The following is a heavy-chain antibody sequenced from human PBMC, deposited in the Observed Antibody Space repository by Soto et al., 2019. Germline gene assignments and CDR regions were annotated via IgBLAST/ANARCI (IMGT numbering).Heavy chain of an antibody. CDR3: ARDRMSRYFAPAYYFDY. Sequence: GGSLRLSCAASGFTFSSYAMHWVRQAPGKGLEWVAVISYDGSNKYYADSVKGRFTISRDNSKNTLYLQMNSLRAEDTAVYYCARDRMSRYFAPAYYFDYWGQGTLVTVSS. D-gene: IGHD3-9*01. J-gene: IGHJ4*02. CDR2: ISYDGSNK. CDR1: GFTFSSYA. V-gene: IGHV3-30-3*01.